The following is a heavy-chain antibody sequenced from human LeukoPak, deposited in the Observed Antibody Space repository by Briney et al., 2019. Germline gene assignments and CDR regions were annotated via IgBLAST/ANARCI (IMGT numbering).Heavy chain of an antibody. CDR1: GYSFTNYD. V-gene: IGHV1-8*01. Sequence: ASVKVSCKASGYSFTNYDINWVRQATGQGLEWMGWMNPNSGNTAYAQKFQGRVTMTRDTSISTAYMELSSLKSEDTAVYFCARADYDTSASTRKQIDYWGQGTLVTVSS. D-gene: IGHD3-22*01. CDR3: ARADYDTSASTRKQIDY. J-gene: IGHJ4*02. CDR2: MNPNSGNT.